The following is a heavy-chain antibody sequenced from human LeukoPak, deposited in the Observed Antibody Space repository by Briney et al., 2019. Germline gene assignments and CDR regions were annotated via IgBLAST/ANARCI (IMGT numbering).Heavy chain of an antibody. V-gene: IGHV4-34*01. J-gene: IGHJ6*03. CDR1: GGSFSGYY. D-gene: IGHD2-15*01. CDR3: ARVPATSYYYYYMDV. Sequence: SETLSLTCAVYGGSFSGYYWSWIRQPPGKGLEWIGEINHSGSTNYNPSLKSRVTISVDTSKNQFSLKLSSVTAADTAVYYCARVPATSYYYYYMDVWGKGTTVTVSS. CDR2: INHSGST.